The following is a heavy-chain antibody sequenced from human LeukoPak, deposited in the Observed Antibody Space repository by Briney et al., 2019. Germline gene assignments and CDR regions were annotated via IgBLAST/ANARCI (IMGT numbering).Heavy chain of an antibody. D-gene: IGHD1-14*01. CDR3: VGTTGFLPEYYYYMDV. CDR1: GGSISSYY. J-gene: IGHJ6*03. CDR2: IYYSGST. Sequence: PSETLSLTCTVSGGSISSYYWSWIRQPPGKGLEWIGYIYYSGSTNYHPSLKSRVTISVDTSKNQFSLKLSSVTAADTAVYYCVGTTGFLPEYYYYMDVWGKETTVTVSS. V-gene: IGHV4-59*01.